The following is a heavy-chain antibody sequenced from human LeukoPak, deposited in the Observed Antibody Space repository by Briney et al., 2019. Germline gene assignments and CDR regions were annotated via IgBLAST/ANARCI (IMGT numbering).Heavy chain of an antibody. D-gene: IGHD2-8*01. Sequence: ASETLSLTCTVSGGSISSYYWSWIRQPPGKGLEWIGYIYYSGSTNYNPSLKSRVTISVDTSKNQFSLKLSSVTAADTAVYYCARSMGLDYWGQGTLVTVSS. CDR3: ARSMGLDY. CDR2: IYYSGST. J-gene: IGHJ4*02. V-gene: IGHV4-59*01. CDR1: GGSISSYY.